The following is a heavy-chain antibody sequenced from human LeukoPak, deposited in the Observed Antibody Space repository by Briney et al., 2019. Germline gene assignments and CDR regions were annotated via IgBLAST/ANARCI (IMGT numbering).Heavy chain of an antibody. V-gene: IGHV4-59*11. CDR1: GGSISSHY. J-gene: IGHJ3*02. CDR2: IYYSGTT. D-gene: IGHD3-22*01. CDR3: ARLLNNDNSGDPDTFDM. Sequence: SETLSLTCTVSGGSISSHYWSWIRQSPERGLEWIGFIYYSGTTRYNPSLRGRVTMSVDTSKNRFSLKLTSVTAADTAVYYCARLLNNDNSGDPDTFDMWCQGTMVTVSS.